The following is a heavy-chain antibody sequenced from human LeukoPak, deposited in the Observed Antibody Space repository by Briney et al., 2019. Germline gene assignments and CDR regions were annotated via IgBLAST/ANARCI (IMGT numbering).Heavy chain of an antibody. CDR3: ARDHYDILTGYYLDY. D-gene: IGHD3-9*01. J-gene: IGHJ4*02. CDR2: ISSSSSTI. Sequence: GGSLRLSCAASGFTFSSYSMNWVRQAPGKGLEWVSYISSSSSTIYYADFVKGRFTISRDNAKNSLYLQMNSLRAEDTAVYYCARDHYDILTGYYLDYWGQGTLVTVSS. V-gene: IGHV3-48*01. CDR1: GFTFSSYS.